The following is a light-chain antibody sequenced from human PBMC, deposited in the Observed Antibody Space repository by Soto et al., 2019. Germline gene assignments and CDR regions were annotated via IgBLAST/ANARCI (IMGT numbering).Light chain of an antibody. CDR3: QQYHNLPFT. CDR2: DAS. CDR1: QDIDTF. Sequence: DMQMTQSAASLSASVGDRSTITCQASQDIDTFLNWYQQKPGEAPKLLIHDASYLAIGVPSRFTGSGSVTEFTSTITNQHPEVIATYYCQQYHNLPFTVPPGTKLDIK. V-gene: IGKV1-33*01. J-gene: IGKJ3*01.